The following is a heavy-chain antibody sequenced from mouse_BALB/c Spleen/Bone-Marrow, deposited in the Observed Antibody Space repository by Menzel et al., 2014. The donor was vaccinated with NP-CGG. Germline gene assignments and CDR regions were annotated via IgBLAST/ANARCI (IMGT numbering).Heavy chain of an antibody. Sequence: EVHLVESGGGLVQPGGSLKLSCAASGFDFSRYWMSWVRQAPGKGLEWIGEINPHSSTINYTPSLKDKFIISRDNAKNTLYLQMSKVRSEDTALYYCARQGYFGRSDYWGQGTTLTVSS. CDR1: GFDFSRYW. D-gene: IGHD1-1*01. CDR2: INPHSSTI. J-gene: IGHJ2*01. CDR3: ARQGYFGRSDY. V-gene: IGHV4-1*02.